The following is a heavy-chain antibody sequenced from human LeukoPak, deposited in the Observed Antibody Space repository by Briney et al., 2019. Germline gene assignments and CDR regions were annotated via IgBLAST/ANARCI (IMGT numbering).Heavy chain of an antibody. Sequence: SETLSLTCTVSGGSISSYYWSWIRQPPGKGLEWIGYIYYSGSTNYNPSLKSRVTISVDTSKNQFPLKLSSVTAADTAVYYCARGGGSGSYYFGSYYYYMDVWGKGTTVTVSS. CDR1: GGSISSYY. J-gene: IGHJ6*03. CDR3: ARGGGSGSYYFGSYYYYMDV. D-gene: IGHD3-10*01. V-gene: IGHV4-59*01. CDR2: IYYSGST.